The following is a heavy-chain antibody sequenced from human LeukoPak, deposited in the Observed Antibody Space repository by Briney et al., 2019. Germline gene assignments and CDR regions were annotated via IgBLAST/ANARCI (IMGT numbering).Heavy chain of an antibody. Sequence: SETLSLTCSVSGDSISNFYWSWIRQPPGKGLEWIGYIDYSGSTSYNPSLKSRVTISIDTSKNQFSLRLNSVTAADTAMYYCARVKRKYQLLKPLHETPSHYFDYWGQGTLVTVSS. CDR3: ARVKRKYQLLKPLHETPSHYFDY. D-gene: IGHD2-2*01. CDR1: GDSISNFY. V-gene: IGHV4-59*12. CDR2: IDYSGST. J-gene: IGHJ4*02.